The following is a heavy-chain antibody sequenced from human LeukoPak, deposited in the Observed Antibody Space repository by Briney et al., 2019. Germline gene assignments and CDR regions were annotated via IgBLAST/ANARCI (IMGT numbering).Heavy chain of an antibody. CDR3: ARAAAWRLLNYFDN. J-gene: IGHJ4*02. Sequence: SETLSLTCAVYGGSFSGYYWSWIRQPPGKGLEWIGEINHSGSTNYNPSLKSRVTISVDTSKNQFSLKLSSVTAADTAVYYCARAAAWRLLNYFDNWGQGTLVTVSS. CDR2: INHSGST. CDR1: GGSFSGYY. D-gene: IGHD3-22*01. V-gene: IGHV4-34*01.